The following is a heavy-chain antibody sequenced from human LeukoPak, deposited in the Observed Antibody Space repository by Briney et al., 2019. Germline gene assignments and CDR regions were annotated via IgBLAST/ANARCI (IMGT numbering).Heavy chain of an antibody. D-gene: IGHD3-22*01. Sequence: PGGSLRLSCAASGFTFSSYAMSWVRQAPGKGLEWVSAISGSGGSTYYADSAKGRFTISRDNSKNTLYLQMNSLRAEDTAVYYCAEDLQYYYDSSGYYHYWGQGTLVTVSS. J-gene: IGHJ4*02. CDR2: ISGSGGST. V-gene: IGHV3-23*01. CDR3: AEDLQYYYDSSGYYHY. CDR1: GFTFSSYA.